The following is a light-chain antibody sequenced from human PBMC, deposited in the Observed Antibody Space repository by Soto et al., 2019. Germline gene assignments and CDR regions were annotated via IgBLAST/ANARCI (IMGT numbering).Light chain of an antibody. CDR3: QQRSNWPPI. CDR2: DAS. J-gene: IGKJ5*01. CDR1: QSVSSY. Sequence: EIVLTQSPATLSLSPGERATLSWRASQSVSSYLAWYQQKPGQAPRLLIYDASNRATGIPARFSGSGSGTDFTLTISSLEPEDFAVYYCQQRSNWPPIVGQGTRLEIK. V-gene: IGKV3-11*01.